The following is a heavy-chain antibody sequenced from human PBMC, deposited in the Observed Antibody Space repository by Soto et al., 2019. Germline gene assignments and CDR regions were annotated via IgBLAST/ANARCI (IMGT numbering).Heavy chain of an antibody. CDR3: ARDSGWYDSDGMDV. CDR2: ISWNSGSI. Sequence: GGSLRLSCAASGFTFEDYAIHWVRQAPGKGLEWVSGISWNSGSIGYADSVKGRFTISRDNAKNSLYLQMNSLRAEDTAVYYCARDSGWYDSDGMDVWGQGTTVTVSS. CDR1: GFTFEDYA. J-gene: IGHJ6*02. V-gene: IGHV3-9*01. D-gene: IGHD6-19*01.